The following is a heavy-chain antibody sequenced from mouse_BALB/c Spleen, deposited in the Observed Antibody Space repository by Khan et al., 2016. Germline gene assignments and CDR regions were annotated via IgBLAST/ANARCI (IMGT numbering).Heavy chain of an antibody. J-gene: IGHJ2*01. CDR1: GCSLISYG. D-gene: IGHD2-13*01. CDR2: IWSGGST. Sequence: VQLQESGPGIVQPSQSLSITCTVSGCSLISYGIHWVRQSPGKGLEWLGVIWSGGSTDYNAAFISRLSISKDNSKSQVFFKMNSLQADDTAIYYCARDDFYFDYWGQGTTLTVSS. V-gene: IGHV2-4-1*01. CDR3: ARDDFYFDY.